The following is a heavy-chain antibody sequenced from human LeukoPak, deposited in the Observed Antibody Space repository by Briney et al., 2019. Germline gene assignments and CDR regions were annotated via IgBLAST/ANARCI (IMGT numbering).Heavy chain of an antibody. CDR1: GGSISSGGYY. CDR3: ARGGGDYVWGSYRHGAFDI. D-gene: IGHD3-16*02. Sequence: SETLSLTCTVSGGSISSGGYYWSWIRQHPGKGLEWVGYIYYSGSTYYNPSLKSRVTISVDASKNQFSLKLSSVTAADTAVYYCARGGGDYVWGSYRHGAFDIWGQGTMVTVSS. J-gene: IGHJ3*02. V-gene: IGHV4-31*03. CDR2: IYYSGST.